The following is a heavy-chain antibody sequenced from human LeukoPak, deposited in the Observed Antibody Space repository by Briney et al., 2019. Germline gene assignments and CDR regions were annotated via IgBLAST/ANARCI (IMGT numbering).Heavy chain of an antibody. V-gene: IGHV3-30*18. CDR2: ISYDGSNK. CDR3: AKEQYYYDSSGYYAVDY. D-gene: IGHD3-22*01. Sequence: GGSLRLSCAASGFTFSSYGMHWVRQAPGKGLEWVAVISYDGSNKYYADSVKGRFTISRDNSKNTLYLQMNSLRAEDTAVYYCAKEQYYYDSSGYYAVDYWGQRTLVTVSS. J-gene: IGHJ4*02. CDR1: GFTFSSYG.